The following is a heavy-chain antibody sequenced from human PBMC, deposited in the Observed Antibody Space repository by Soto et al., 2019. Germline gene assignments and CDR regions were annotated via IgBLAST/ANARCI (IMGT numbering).Heavy chain of an antibody. CDR1: GFNFSSYA. J-gene: IGHJ4*02. V-gene: IGHV3-23*01. Sequence: PGGSLRLSCAASGFNFSSYAMSWVRQAPGKGLEWVSAISGSGGSTYYADSVKGRFTISRDNSKNTLYLQMNSMRAEDTAVYYCAKGYDSSGYYYYWGQGTLVTVSS. CDR2: ISGSGGST. CDR3: AKGYDSSGYYYY. D-gene: IGHD3-22*01.